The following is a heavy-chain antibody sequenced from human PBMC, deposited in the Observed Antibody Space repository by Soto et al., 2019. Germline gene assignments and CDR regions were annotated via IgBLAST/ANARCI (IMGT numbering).Heavy chain of an antibody. D-gene: IGHD3-10*01. Sequence: SETLSLTCDASGDSISSGYYCALIRPPPGRGLEWTASIYHSGSTNYDASLKSRVTISVDTSKNKFYLKLNSVTAADTAVYYCAGDKYGSWSHCCYYSGMDVWGQGTTVTVSS. CDR2: IYHSGST. CDR1: GDSISSGYY. CDR3: AGDKYGSWSHCCYYSGMDV. J-gene: IGHJ6*02. V-gene: IGHV4-38-2*02.